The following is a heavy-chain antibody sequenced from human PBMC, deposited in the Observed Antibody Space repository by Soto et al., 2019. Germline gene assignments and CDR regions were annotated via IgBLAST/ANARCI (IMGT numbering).Heavy chain of an antibody. CDR1: GYSFSTYD. V-gene: IGHV1-8*01. D-gene: IGHD2-2*02. J-gene: IGHJ5*02. CDR3: ARPYCDSTSCYTDWFDP. Sequence: QVQLVQSGAEVKKPGASVTVSCKASGYSFSTYDINWVRQAAGQGLEWMGWVNPKSGNTDYAQRFRGRVTMTSNTSISTAYMELSALTPEDTAVYYCARPYCDSTSCYTDWFDPWGQGTLVTGS. CDR2: VNPKSGNT.